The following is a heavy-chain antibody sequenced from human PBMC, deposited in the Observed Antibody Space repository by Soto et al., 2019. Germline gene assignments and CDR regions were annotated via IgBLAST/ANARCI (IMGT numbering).Heavy chain of an antibody. V-gene: IGHV1-69*12. J-gene: IGHJ4*02. CDR3: ASAPHYDILTGYDY. Sequence: QVQLVQSGAEVKKPGSSVKVSCKASGGTFSSYAISWVRQAPGQGLEWMGGIIPIFGTANYAQKFQGRVTITADESTSTAYMELSSLRSEDTAVYYCASAPHYDILTGYDYWGQGTLVTVSS. D-gene: IGHD3-9*01. CDR1: GGTFSSYA. CDR2: IIPIFGTA.